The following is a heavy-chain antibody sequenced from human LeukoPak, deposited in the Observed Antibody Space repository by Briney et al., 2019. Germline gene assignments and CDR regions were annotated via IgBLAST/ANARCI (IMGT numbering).Heavy chain of an antibody. J-gene: IGHJ4*02. D-gene: IGHD1-1*01. CDR1: GGSFSGYY. CDR3: AGRVVGTTQGH. Sequence: SETLSLTCAVYGGSFSGYYWSWIRQPPGKGLEWIGEISHSGSTNYNPSLKSRVTILVDTSKNQFSLKLRSVTAADTATDYCAGRVVGTTQGHGGQGTLVTVSS. V-gene: IGHV4-34*01. CDR2: ISHSGST.